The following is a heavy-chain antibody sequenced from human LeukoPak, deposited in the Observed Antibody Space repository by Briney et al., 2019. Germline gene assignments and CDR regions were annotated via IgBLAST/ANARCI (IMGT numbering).Heavy chain of an antibody. CDR3: ARALPVAAAGTEVDY. CDR2: ISAYNGNT. Sequence: ASVKDSCKASGYTFTSYGISWVRQAPGQGLEWMGWISAYNGNTNYAQKLQGRVTMTTDTSTSTAYMELRSLRSDDTAVYYRARALPVAAAGTEVDYWGQGTLVTVSS. D-gene: IGHD6-13*01. J-gene: IGHJ4*02. V-gene: IGHV1-18*01. CDR1: GYTFTSYG.